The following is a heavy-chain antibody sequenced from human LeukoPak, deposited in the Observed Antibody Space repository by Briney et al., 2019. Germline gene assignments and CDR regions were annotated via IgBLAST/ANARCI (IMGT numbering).Heavy chain of an antibody. V-gene: IGHV3-64D*09. CDR1: GFIFSTFA. CDR2: ISSSGGST. Sequence: QPGGSLILCCSASGFIFSTFAMHWVRRAPEKGLEYVSAISSSGGSTNYADSVKGRFTISRDNSKNTLYLQMSSLRPEDTAVYYCVKDPYNWNYYFDYWGQGTLVTVSS. J-gene: IGHJ4*02. D-gene: IGHD1-7*01. CDR3: VKDPYNWNYYFDY.